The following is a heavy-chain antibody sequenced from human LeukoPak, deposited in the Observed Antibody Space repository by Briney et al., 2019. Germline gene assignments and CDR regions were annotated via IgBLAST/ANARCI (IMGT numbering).Heavy chain of an antibody. Sequence: VASVKVSCKASGGTFSSYAISWVRQAPGQGLEWMGGIIPIFGTANYAQKFQGRVTITADESTSTAYMELSSLRSEDTAVYYCARVRYCSSTSCSNIRPFDYWSQGTLVTVSS. CDR3: ARVRYCSSTSCSNIRPFDY. V-gene: IGHV1-69*13. J-gene: IGHJ4*02. CDR1: GGTFSSYA. D-gene: IGHD2-2*01. CDR2: IIPIFGTA.